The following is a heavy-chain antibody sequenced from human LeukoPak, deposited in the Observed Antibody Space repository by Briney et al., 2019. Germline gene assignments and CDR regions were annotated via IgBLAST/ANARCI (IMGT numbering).Heavy chain of an antibody. Sequence: PSETLSLTCAVYGGSFSGYYWSWIRQPPGKGLEWIGEINHSGSTNYNPSLKSRVTTSVDTSKNQFSLKLSSVTAADTAVYYWARGLSSSSPTAFDIWGQGTMVTVSS. CDR3: ARGLSSSSPTAFDI. CDR2: INHSGST. CDR1: GGSFSGYY. J-gene: IGHJ3*02. D-gene: IGHD6-6*01. V-gene: IGHV4-34*01.